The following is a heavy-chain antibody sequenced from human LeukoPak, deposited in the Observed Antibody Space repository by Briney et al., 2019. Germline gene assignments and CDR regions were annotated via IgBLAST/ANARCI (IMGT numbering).Heavy chain of an antibody. CDR3: ARDGAYYDILTGAPMFDY. V-gene: IGHV3-21*01. CDR2: ISSSSSYI. Sequence: GGSLRPSCAASGFTFSSYSMNWVRQAPGKGLEWVSSISSSSSYIYYADSVKGRFTISRDNAKNSLYLQMNSLRAEDTAVYYCARDGAYYDILTGAPMFDYWGQGTLVTVSS. CDR1: GFTFSSYS. J-gene: IGHJ4*02. D-gene: IGHD3-9*01.